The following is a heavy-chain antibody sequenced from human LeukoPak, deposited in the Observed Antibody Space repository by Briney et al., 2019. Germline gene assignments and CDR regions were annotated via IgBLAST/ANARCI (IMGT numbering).Heavy chain of an antibody. V-gene: IGHV3-23*01. Sequence: GGSLRLSCVASGFTFSSYAMSWVRQAPGKGLEWVSAISGSGDNTYYADSVKGRFTISRDNSKNTLYLQMNSLRAEDTALYYCAKGSYYDSSGTYYFDYWGQGTLVTVSS. CDR2: ISGSGDNT. D-gene: IGHD3-22*01. J-gene: IGHJ4*02. CDR3: AKGSYYDSSGTYYFDY. CDR1: GFTFSSYA.